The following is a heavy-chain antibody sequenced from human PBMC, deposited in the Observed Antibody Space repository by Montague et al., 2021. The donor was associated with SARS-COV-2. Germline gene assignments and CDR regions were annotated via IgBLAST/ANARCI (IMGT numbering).Heavy chain of an antibody. J-gene: IGHJ6*03. CDR2: IHYSGST. D-gene: IGHD3-3*01. Sequence: SETLSLTCTVSGGSISSSNYYWGWIRQPPGKGLEWIAAIHYSGSTYYKPSLKSRLTISVDTSKNQFSLRLSSVTAADTAVYYCARGDFGVVIIPYYYYYMDVWGKGTTVTVSS. CDR3: ARGDFGVVIIPYYYYYMDV. V-gene: IGHV4-39*01. CDR1: GGSISSSNYY.